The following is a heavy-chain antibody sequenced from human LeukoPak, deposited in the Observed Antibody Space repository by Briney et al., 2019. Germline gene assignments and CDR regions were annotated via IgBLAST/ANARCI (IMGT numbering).Heavy chain of an antibody. CDR2: INHSGST. CDR1: GGSFSGYY. CDR3: AGGRVVPAADYYYYGMDV. D-gene: IGHD2-2*01. J-gene: IGHJ6*04. V-gene: IGHV4-34*01. Sequence: SETLSLTCAVYGGSFSGYYWSWIRQPPGKGLEWIGEINHSGSTNYNPSLKSRVTISVDTSKNQFSLKLSSVTAADTAVYYCAGGRVVPAADYYYYGMDVWGKGTTVTVSS.